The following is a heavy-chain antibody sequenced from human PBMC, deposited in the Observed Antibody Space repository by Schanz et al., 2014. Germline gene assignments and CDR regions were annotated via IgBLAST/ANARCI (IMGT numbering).Heavy chain of an antibody. J-gene: IGHJ3*01. CDR1: GYTFSTYY. V-gene: IGHV1-46*01. CDR2: DNPSGDST. D-gene: IGHD2-8*02. CDR3: ATMWGYCTATACQILEVLDV. Sequence: QVQLVQSWAEVKGPGASVKASCKASGYTFSTYYIHWFRQAPGQGLEWVGIDNPSGDSTNNAQKFQGRVTMTRDTSTSTSYMELRSLRSDDTAMYYCATMWGYCTATACQILEVLDVWGQGTMVTVSS.